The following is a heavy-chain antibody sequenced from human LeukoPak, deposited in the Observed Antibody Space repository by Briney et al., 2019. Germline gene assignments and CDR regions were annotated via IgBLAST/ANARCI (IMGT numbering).Heavy chain of an antibody. CDR2: IYHSGST. CDR3: ARGLVVFGGENWFDP. D-gene: IGHD3-16*01. V-gene: IGHV4-38-2*02. CDR1: GYSISSGYY. Sequence: PSETLSLTCTVSGYSISSGYYWGWIRQPPGKGLEWIGSIYHSGSTYYNPSLKSRVTISVDTSKNQFSLKLSSVTAADTAVYYCARGLVVFGGENWFDPWGQGTLVTVSS. J-gene: IGHJ5*02.